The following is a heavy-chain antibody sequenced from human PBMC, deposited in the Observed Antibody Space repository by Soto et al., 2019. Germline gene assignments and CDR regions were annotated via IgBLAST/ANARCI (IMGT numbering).Heavy chain of an antibody. Sequence: SETLSLTCTVSGGSISSGDYYWSWIRQPPGKGLEWIGYIYYSGSTYYNPSLKSRVTISVDTSKNQFSLKLSSVTAADTAVYYCARAEGDYVNWFDPWGQGTPVTVSS. J-gene: IGHJ5*02. V-gene: IGHV4-30-4*01. CDR3: ARAEGDYVNWFDP. CDR2: IYYSGST. D-gene: IGHD4-17*01. CDR1: GGSISSGDYY.